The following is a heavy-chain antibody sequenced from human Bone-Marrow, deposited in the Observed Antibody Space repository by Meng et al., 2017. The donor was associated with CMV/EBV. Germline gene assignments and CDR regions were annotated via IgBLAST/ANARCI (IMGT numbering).Heavy chain of an antibody. J-gene: IGHJ4*02. D-gene: IGHD1-26*01. CDR2: ISSSSSTI. Sequence: GESLKISCAASGFTFSSYSMNWVRQAPGKGLEWVSYISSSSSTIYYADSVKGRFTISRDNAKNSLYLQMNSLRAEDTAVYYCARTLGATNSYWGQGNLVTVSS. CDR1: GFTFSSYS. V-gene: IGHV3-48*04. CDR3: ARTLGATNSY.